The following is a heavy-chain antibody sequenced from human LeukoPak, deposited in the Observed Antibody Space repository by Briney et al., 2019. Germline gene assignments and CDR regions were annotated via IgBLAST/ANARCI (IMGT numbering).Heavy chain of an antibody. CDR2: ISYDGSNK. CDR1: GFTFSSYG. V-gene: IGHV3-30*03. Sequence: GRSLRLSCAASGFTFSSYGMHWVRQAPGKGLEWVAVISYDGSNKYYADSVRGRFTISRDNSKNTLYLQMNSLRAEDTAVYYCARGRNSPDYWGQGTLVTVSS. D-gene: IGHD2-21*01. CDR3: ARGRNSPDY. J-gene: IGHJ4*02.